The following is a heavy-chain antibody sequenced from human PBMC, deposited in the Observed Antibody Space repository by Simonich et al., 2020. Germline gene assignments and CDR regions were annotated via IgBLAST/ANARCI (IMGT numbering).Heavy chain of an antibody. J-gene: IGHJ6*02. CDR2: IYHSGRT. CDR1: GYSISSGYY. CDR3: ARVGYSNYYYYGMDV. D-gene: IGHD6-13*01. Sequence: QVQLQESGPGLVKPSETLSLTCAVSGYSISSGYYWGWIRQPPGKGLEWIGSIYHSGRTYYNPSLKIRVTISVDTSKNQFSLKLSSVTAADTAVYYCARVGYSNYYYYGMDVWGQGTTVTVSS. V-gene: IGHV4-38-2*01.